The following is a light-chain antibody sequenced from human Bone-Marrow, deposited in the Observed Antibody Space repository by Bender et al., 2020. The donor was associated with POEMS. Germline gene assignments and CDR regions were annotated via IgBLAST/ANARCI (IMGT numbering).Light chain of an antibody. V-gene: IGLV1-44*01. Sequence: QSVLTQPPSASGTPGQRVTISCSGSNSNIGTNAVNWYQQFPGTAPKLLIYSDNQRPSGVPDRFYAFKSGTSASLAISGLQSEDEADYYCAAWDAGLSGWVFGGGTNLSVL. CDR1: NSNIGTNA. CDR3: AAWDAGLSGWV. J-gene: IGLJ3*02. CDR2: SDN.